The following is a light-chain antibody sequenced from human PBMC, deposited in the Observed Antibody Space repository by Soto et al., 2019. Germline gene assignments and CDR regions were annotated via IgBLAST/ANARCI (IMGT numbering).Light chain of an antibody. V-gene: IGKV1-39*01. CDR2: AAS. CDR3: QQSYSTPHA. J-gene: IGKJ5*01. CDR1: QSVTTY. Sequence: DVQMAQSPSSLSASVGDRVTITCRASQSVTTYLNWYQQKPGRAPDLLIYAASTLQSGVPSRFSGSGSGTDFTLTISSLQAEDFATYYCQQSYSTPHAFGQGTRLEIK.